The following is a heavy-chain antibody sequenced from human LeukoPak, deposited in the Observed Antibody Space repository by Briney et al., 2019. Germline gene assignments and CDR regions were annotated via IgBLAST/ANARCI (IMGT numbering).Heavy chain of an antibody. CDR1: GGSISSSSYY. J-gene: IGHJ4*02. Sequence: SETLSLTCTVSGGSISSSSYYWGWIRQPPGKGLEWIGEINHSGSTNYNPSLKSRVTISVDTSKNQFSLKLSSVTAADTAVYYCARGWDEYQLYYFDYWGQGTLVTVSS. CDR3: ARGWDEYQLYYFDY. D-gene: IGHD2-2*01. CDR2: INHSGST. V-gene: IGHV4-39*07.